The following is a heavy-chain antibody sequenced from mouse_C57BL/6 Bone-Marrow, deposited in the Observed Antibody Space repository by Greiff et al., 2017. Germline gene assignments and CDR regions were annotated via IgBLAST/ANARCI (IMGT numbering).Heavy chain of an antibody. J-gene: IGHJ3*01. Sequence: VQLQQSGTVLARPGASVKMSCKTSGYTFTSYWMHWVKQRPGQGLAWIGAIYPGNSDPSSNQKFKGKAKLTAVTSASTAYMELSSLTNEDSAVYYCTRGGSSYDWFAYWGQGTLVTVSA. V-gene: IGHV1-5*01. CDR3: TRGGSSYDWFAY. CDR1: GYTFTSYW. D-gene: IGHD1-1*01. CDR2: IYPGNSDP.